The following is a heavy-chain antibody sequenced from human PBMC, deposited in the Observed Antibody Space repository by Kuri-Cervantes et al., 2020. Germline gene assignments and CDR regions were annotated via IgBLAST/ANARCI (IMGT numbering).Heavy chain of an antibody. V-gene: IGHV3-30-3*01. CDR3: ARDRPVAAYNGNDRFLLTYYMDV. J-gene: IGHJ6*03. CDR2: ISHDGINK. D-gene: IGHD1-1*01. Sequence: GESLKISCAASGFTFSTYAMHWVRQAPGKGLEGVAFISHDGINKNYADSVKGRFTISRDNSKNTLFLQMNSLRAEDTAVYYCARDRPVAAYNGNDRFLLTYYMDVWGKGTTVTVSS. CDR1: GFTFSTYA.